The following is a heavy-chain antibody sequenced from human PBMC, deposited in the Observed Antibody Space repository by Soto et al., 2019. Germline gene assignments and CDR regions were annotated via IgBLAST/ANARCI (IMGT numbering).Heavy chain of an antibody. J-gene: IGHJ6*02. Sequence: RSLTCGVYGGSFSGYYWTWIRQAPGKGLEWIGEINHSGGTNYNSSLKSRVTISVDTSKNQLSLTLYSVTAADTAVYYCARDRQYYQFWSGYQNERPYGMDVWGQGTTVTVSS. CDR2: INHSGGT. CDR3: ARDRQYYQFWSGYQNERPYGMDV. CDR1: GGSFSGYY. V-gene: IGHV4-34*01. D-gene: IGHD3-3*02.